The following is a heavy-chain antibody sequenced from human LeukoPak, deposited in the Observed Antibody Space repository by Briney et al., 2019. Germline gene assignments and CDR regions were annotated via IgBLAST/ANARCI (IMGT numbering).Heavy chain of an antibody. Sequence: SETLSLTCAVYGGSFSGYYWSWIRQPPGKGLEWIGEINHSGSTNYNPSLKSRVTISVDTSKNQFSLKLSSVTAADTAVYYCARGQGSYYWGQGTLVTVSS. CDR1: GGSFSGYY. V-gene: IGHV4-34*01. D-gene: IGHD1-26*01. J-gene: IGHJ4*02. CDR2: INHSGST. CDR3: ARGQGSYY.